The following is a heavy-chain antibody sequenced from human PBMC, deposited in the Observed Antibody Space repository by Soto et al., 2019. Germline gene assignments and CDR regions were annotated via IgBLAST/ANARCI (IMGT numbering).Heavy chain of an antibody. V-gene: IGHV3-30-3*01. CDR3: ARSRLYCSGEFARCYYYYYGMDV. CDR1: GFTFSSYA. CDR2: ISYDGSNK. J-gene: IGHJ6*02. Sequence: QVQLVESGGGVVQPGRSLRLSCVASGFTFSSYAMHWVRQAPGKGLEWVAVISYDGSNKYYADSVKGRFTISRDNSKNTLYLQMNSLRAEDTAVYYCARSRLYCSGEFARCYYYYYGMDVWGQGTTVTVSS. D-gene: IGHD2-15*01.